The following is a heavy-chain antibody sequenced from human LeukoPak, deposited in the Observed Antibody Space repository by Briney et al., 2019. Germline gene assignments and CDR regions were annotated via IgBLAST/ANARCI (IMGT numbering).Heavy chain of an antibody. J-gene: IGHJ4*02. CDR3: ALPYYYDSSGLSSDY. CDR1: GGSFSGYY. V-gene: IGHV4-34*01. Sequence: SETLSLTCPVYGGSFSGYYWSWIRQPPGKGLEWIGEINHSGSTNYNPSLKSRVTISVDSSKNQFSLKLSSVTAADTAVYYCALPYYYDSSGLSSDYWGQGTLVTVSS. CDR2: INHSGST. D-gene: IGHD3-22*01.